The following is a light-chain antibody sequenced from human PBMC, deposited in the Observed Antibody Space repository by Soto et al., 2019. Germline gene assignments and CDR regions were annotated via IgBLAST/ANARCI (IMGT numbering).Light chain of an antibody. J-gene: IGKJ1*01. CDR1: QGISNY. CDR3: LKYNSAPWT. V-gene: IGKV1-27*01. Sequence: DIQMTQSPSSLSASVGDRVTITCRASQGISNYLAWYHQKPGKVPKLLIYAASTLQSGVPSRFSGSGSWTDFTLTISSLQPEDVATYYCLKYNSAPWTFGQGTKVEIK. CDR2: AAS.